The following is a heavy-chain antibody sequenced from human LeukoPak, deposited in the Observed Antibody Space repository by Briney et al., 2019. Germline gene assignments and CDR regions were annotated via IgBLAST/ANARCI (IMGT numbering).Heavy chain of an antibody. CDR2: MNPNSGNT. D-gene: IGHD2-15*01. CDR3: ARARNKLGYCSGGSCYRVDP. CDR1: GYTFTSYD. V-gene: IGHV1-8*01. J-gene: IGHJ5*02. Sequence: ASVKVSCKASGYTFTSYDINWVRQATGQGLEWMGWMNPNSGNTGYAQKFQGRVTMTRNTSISTAYMELSSLRSEDTAVYYCARARNKLGYCSGGSCYRVDPWGQGTLVTVSS.